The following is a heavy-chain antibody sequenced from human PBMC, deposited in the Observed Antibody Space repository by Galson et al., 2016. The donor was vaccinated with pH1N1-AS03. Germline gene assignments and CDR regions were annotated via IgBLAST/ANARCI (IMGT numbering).Heavy chain of an antibody. Sequence: SETLSLTCTVSGDSVTNSYWSWIRQSPGKGLEWIGHRFYSLSPDYNPSLKSRVSILVDTSKNQFSLKLMSVSAADTAVYFCARGAGLEANLNFWGPGTLVTVSS. D-gene: IGHD1-7*01. V-gene: IGHV4-59*02. CDR1: GDSVTNSY. J-gene: IGHJ4*02. CDR2: RFYSLSP. CDR3: ARGAGLEANLNF.